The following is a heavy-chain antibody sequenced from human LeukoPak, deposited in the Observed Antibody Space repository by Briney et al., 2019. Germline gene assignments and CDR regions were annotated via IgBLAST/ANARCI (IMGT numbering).Heavy chain of an antibody. V-gene: IGHV4-34*01. CDR3: ARRRNVDTAMVTFLYAYFDY. CDR2: SNHSGST. Sequence: PSETLSLTCAVYGGSFRGYYWSWIREPPGKGLEWSGESNHSGSTNYNPSLKSRVTISVDTSKNQFSLKLSSVTAADTAVYYCARRRNVDTAMVTFLYAYFDYWGQGTLVTVSS. J-gene: IGHJ4*02. D-gene: IGHD5-18*01. CDR1: GGSFRGYY.